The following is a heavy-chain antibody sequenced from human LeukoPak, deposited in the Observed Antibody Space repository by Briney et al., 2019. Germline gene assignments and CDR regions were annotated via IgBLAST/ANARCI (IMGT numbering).Heavy chain of an antibody. CDR2: IYHSGST. V-gene: IGHV4-38-2*02. D-gene: IGHD3-22*01. CDR1: GYSISSGYY. CDR3: VAAVRYYCYMDV. J-gene: IGHJ6*03. Sequence: SETLSLTCTVSGYSISSGYYWGWIRQPPGKGLEWIGSIYHSGSTYYNPSLKSRVTISVDTSKNQFSLKLSSVTAADTAVYYCVAAVRYYCYMDVWGKGTTVTVSS.